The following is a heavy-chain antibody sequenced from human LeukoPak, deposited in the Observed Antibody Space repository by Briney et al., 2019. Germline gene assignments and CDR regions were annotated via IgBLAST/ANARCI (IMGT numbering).Heavy chain of an antibody. Sequence: SETLSRTCTGSSGSISSYYWSWIRQPAGKGLKWIVRIYTSGSTNSNPSLKSRITMSVDTTKNQFSLQLSPVTAAATAVYYCASLAAAGPFDYWGQGTLVTVSS. CDR3: ASLAAAGPFDY. V-gene: IGHV4-4*07. D-gene: IGHD6-13*01. CDR2: IYTSGST. J-gene: IGHJ4*02. CDR1: SGSISSYY.